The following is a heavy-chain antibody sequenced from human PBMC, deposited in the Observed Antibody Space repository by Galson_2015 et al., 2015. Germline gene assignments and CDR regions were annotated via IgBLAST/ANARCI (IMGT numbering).Heavy chain of an antibody. CDR2: IYYSGST. V-gene: IGHV4-59*01. CDR1: GGSISSYY. Sequence: ATLSLTCTVSGGSISSYYWSWIRPPPGKGLEWIGYIYYSGSTNYNPSLKSRVTISVDTSKNQFSLKLSSVTAADTAVYYCARVHRAHYYDSSGRDAFDIWGQGTMVTVSS. CDR3: ARVHRAHYYDSSGRDAFDI. J-gene: IGHJ3*02. D-gene: IGHD3-22*01.